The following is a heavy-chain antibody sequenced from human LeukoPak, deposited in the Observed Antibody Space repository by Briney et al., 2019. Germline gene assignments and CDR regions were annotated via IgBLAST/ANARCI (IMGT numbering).Heavy chain of an antibody. J-gene: IGHJ4*02. CDR2: INHSGST. CDR1: GGSFSGYY. Sequence: SETLSLTCAVYGGSFSGYYWSWIRQPPGKGLEWIGEINHSGSTNYNPSLKSRVTISVDTSKNQFSLKLSSVTAADAAVYYCARDRWNDYWGQGTLVTVSS. CDR3: ARDRWNDY. D-gene: IGHD4-23*01. V-gene: IGHV4-34*01.